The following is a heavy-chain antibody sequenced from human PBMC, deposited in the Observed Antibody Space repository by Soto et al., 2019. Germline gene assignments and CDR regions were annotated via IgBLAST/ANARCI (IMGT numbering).Heavy chain of an antibody. J-gene: IGHJ6*02. Sequence: QVQLVESGGGVVQPGRSLRLSCAASGFTFSSYGMHWVRQAPGKGLEWVAVIWYDGSNKYYADSVKGRFTISRDNCKNTLYLQMNSLRAEDTAVYYCAREAIAVAAEGDYYGMDVWGQGTTVTVSS. CDR3: AREAIAVAAEGDYYGMDV. CDR2: IWYDGSNK. V-gene: IGHV3-33*01. D-gene: IGHD6-19*01. CDR1: GFTFSSYG.